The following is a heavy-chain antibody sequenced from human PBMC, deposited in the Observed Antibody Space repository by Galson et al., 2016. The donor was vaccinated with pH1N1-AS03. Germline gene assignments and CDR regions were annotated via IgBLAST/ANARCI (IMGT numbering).Heavy chain of an antibody. J-gene: IGHJ3*02. Sequence: SLRLSCAASGFTFIDDYMNWIRQAPGKGLEWVSYISPTATTINYADSVKGRFTISRDNAKNSLYLQMSTLRSDDTDVYYCARPNGDYAINAFDIWGQGTKVTVSS. CDR3: ARPNGDYAINAFDI. V-gene: IGHV3-11*01. CDR2: ISPTATTI. CDR1: GFTFIDDY. D-gene: IGHD4-17*01.